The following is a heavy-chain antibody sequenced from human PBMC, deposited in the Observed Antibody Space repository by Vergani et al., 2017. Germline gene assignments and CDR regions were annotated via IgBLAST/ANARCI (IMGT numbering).Heavy chain of an antibody. V-gene: IGHV5-51*01. D-gene: IGHD3-22*01. J-gene: IGHJ4*02. CDR1: GYSFTNYW. CDR2: IHPADSDT. Sequence: EVQLVQSGAEVKKPGESLKISCQISGYSFTNYWIGWVRQMPGKGLEWMGIIHPADSDTRYSPSFQGQVTISVDKSISTAYLQRSSLRASDSAMYYCARLYGRDSSGGKYFDYWGQGALVTVSS. CDR3: ARLYGRDSSGGKYFDY.